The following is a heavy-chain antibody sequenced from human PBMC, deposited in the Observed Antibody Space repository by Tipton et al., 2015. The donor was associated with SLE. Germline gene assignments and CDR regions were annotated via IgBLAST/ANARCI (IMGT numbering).Heavy chain of an antibody. CDR2: ISSSSSTI. CDR3: ARDGWELFFDY. V-gene: IGHV3-48*01. D-gene: IGHD1-26*01. CDR1: GFTFSSYG. J-gene: IGHJ4*02. Sequence: SLRLSCAASGFTFSSYGMNWVRQAPGKGLEWVSYISSSSSTIYYADSVKGRFTISRDNAKNSLYLQMNSLRAEDTAVYYCARDGWELFFDYWGQGTLVTVSS.